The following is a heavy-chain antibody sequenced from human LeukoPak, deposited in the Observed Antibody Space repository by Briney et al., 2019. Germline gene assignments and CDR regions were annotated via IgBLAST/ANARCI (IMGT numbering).Heavy chain of an antibody. CDR3: ARGGRSVTTYRY. V-gene: IGHV4-31*03. Sequence: SETLSLTCTVSGGSISSGGYYWSWIRQHPGKGLEWIGYIYDSGSTYYNPSLKSRVTISVDTSKNQFSLKLSSVTAADTAVYYCARGGRSVTTYRYWGQGTLVTVSS. D-gene: IGHD4-17*01. CDR1: GGSISSGGYY. CDR2: IYDSGST. J-gene: IGHJ4*02.